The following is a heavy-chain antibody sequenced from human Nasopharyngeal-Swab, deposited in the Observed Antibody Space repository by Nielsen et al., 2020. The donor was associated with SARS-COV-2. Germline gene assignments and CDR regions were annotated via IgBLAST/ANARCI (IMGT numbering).Heavy chain of an antibody. D-gene: IGHD3-16*01. V-gene: IGHV1-46*01. CDR1: GYTFTSHY. J-gene: IGHJ4*02. CDR3: ATERIMITFGGVLDY. Sequence: ASVKVSCKASGYTFTSHYMHWVRQAPGQGLEWMGIINPSGGSTSYAQKFQGRVTMTRDTSTSTVYMELSSLRSEDTAVYYCATERIMITFGGVLDYWGQGTLVTVSS. CDR2: INPSGGST.